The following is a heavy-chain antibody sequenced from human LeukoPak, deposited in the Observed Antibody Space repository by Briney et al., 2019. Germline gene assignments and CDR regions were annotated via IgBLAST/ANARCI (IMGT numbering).Heavy chain of an antibody. D-gene: IGHD1-14*01. CDR3: AGGIWRDLDY. J-gene: IGHJ4*02. V-gene: IGHV4-59*01. Sequence: SETLSLTCTVSGGSISSYYWSWIRQPPGKGLERFGYIYYSGSTNYNPSLKSRVTISVDTSKNQFSLKLSSVTAADTAVYYCAGGIWRDLDYWGQGTLVTVSS. CDR1: GGSISSYY. CDR2: IYYSGST.